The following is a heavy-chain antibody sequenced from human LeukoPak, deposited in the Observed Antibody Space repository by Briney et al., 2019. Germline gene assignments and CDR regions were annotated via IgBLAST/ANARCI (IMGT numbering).Heavy chain of an antibody. CDR3: AKVRWGGVVTASAFDY. CDR1: GFTFSFYG. CDR2: IWYDGSNK. Sequence: GGSLRLSCAASGFTFSFYGMHWVRQAPGKGLEWVAIIWYDGSNKYYADSVKGRFTISRDNSKNTLYLQMNSLRAEDTAVYYCAKVRWGGVVTASAFDYWGQGTLVTVSS. V-gene: IGHV3-30*02. J-gene: IGHJ4*02. D-gene: IGHD2-21*02.